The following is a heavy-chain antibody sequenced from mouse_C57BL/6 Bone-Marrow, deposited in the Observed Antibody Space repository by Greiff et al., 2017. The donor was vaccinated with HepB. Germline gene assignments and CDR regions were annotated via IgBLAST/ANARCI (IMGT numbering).Heavy chain of an antibody. J-gene: IGHJ4*01. Sequence: VQLQQPGAELVKPGASVKLSCKASGYTFTSYWMQWVKQRPGQGLEWTGEIDPSDSYTNYNQKFKGKATLTVDTSSSTAYMQLSSLTSEDSAVYYCARRAPWDIYAMDYWGQGTSVTVSS. CDR2: IDPSDSYT. CDR1: GYTFTSYW. D-gene: IGHD4-1*01. V-gene: IGHV1-50*01. CDR3: ARRAPWDIYAMDY.